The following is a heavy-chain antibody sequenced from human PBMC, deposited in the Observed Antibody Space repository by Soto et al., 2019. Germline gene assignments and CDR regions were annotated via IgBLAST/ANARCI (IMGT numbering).Heavy chain of an antibody. CDR1: GYTFTNHP. CDR2: ITDYNGKK. CDR3: ARTQRFYFETSGLGDR. Sequence: ASVKVSCKASGYTFTNHPITWVRQAPGQGLEWMGGITDYNGKKHYAEKFQGRLTLTTDTSTSTAYMELRSLRSDDTAVYYCARTQRFYFETSGLGDRWGQGTLVTVSS. V-gene: IGHV1-18*04. J-gene: IGHJ5*02. D-gene: IGHD3-22*01.